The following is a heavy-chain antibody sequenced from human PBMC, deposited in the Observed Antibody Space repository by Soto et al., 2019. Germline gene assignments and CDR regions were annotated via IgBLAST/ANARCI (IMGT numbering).Heavy chain of an antibody. CDR2: INYSGTA. J-gene: IGHJ4*02. V-gene: IGHV4-39*01. Sequence: PEPLSLTCTVSGDAFSRDTSYWGWIRQPPGKALECIGSINYSGTAYYNPSLRRRVTISIDTPRNQCALSLASVTAANTSLYSCGRLEVSCSSSVNEWGQGTLVTVS. CDR1: GDAFSRDTSY. D-gene: IGHD6-25*01. CDR3: GRLEVSCSSSVNE.